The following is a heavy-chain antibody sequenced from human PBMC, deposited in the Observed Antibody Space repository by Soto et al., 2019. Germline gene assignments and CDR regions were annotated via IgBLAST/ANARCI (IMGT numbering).Heavy chain of an antibody. CDR3: ARVNSATGSMHFDH. CDR1: TFNFTSYS. D-gene: IGHD3-9*01. V-gene: IGHV3-21*01. J-gene: IGHJ4*02. Sequence: EVQLVESGGGLVKPGGSLRLTCAGSTFNFTSYSLNWVRQAPGKGLEWVSSISATSTYIFYADSVKGRFTISRDNAQNSVSLQMISLRAEDTALYYCARVNSATGSMHFDHWGQGTLVTVSS. CDR2: ISATSTYI.